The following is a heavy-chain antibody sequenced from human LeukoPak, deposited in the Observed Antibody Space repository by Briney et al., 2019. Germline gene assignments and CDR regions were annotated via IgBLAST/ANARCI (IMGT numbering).Heavy chain of an antibody. V-gene: IGHV4-59*11. CDR3: ARVELGRYVAY. CDR1: GGSISSHY. CDR2: IYYSGST. J-gene: IGHJ4*02. Sequence: PSETLSLTCTVSGGSISSHYWSWIRQPPGKGLEWIGYIYYSGSTNYNPSLKSRVTISVDTSKNQFSLKLSSVTAADTAVYYCARVELGRYVAYWGQGTLVTVSS. D-gene: IGHD3-16*01.